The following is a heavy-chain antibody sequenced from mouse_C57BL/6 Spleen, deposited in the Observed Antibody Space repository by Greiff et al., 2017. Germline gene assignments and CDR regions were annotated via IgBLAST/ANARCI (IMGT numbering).Heavy chain of an antibody. CDR1: GYTFTSYW. Sequence: QVQLQQPGAELVKPGASVKLSCKASGYTFTSYWMHWVKQRPGQGLEWIGMIHPNSGSTNYNEKFKGKATLTVDKSSSTAYMQLRSLTSEDSAVYYCARKQDRDVYFGYWGQGTTLTVSS. D-gene: IGHD2-3*01. V-gene: IGHV1-64*01. CDR2: IHPNSGST. J-gene: IGHJ2*01. CDR3: ARKQDRDVYFGY.